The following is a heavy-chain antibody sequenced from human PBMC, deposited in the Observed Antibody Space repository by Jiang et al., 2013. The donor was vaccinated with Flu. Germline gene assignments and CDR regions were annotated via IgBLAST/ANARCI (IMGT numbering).Heavy chain of an antibody. CDR1: GYIFTTYW. J-gene: IGHJ4*02. D-gene: IGHD4-17*01. Sequence: EVKKPGESLKISCKGSGYIFTTYWIGWVRQMPGKGLEWMGIIYPFDSDTIYSPSFQGQVTISADKSINTAYLQWSSLKASDTAMYYCARRNHLLGDYEPLDHWGQGTLVTVSS. CDR2: IYPFDSDT. V-gene: IGHV5-51*01. CDR3: ARRNHLLGDYEPLDH.